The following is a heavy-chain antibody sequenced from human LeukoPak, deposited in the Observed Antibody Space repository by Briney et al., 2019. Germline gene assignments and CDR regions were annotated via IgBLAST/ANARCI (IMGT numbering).Heavy chain of an antibody. J-gene: IGHJ6*02. CDR2: IIPIFGTA. V-gene: IGHV1-69*13. CDR1: GGTFSSYA. D-gene: IGHD2-15*01. Sequence: SVTVSFKASGGTFSSYAISWVRQAPGQGLEWMGGIIPIFGTANYAQKFQGRVTITADESTSTAYMELSSLRSEDTAVYYCASDCSGGSCYYYYGMDVWGQGTTVTVSS. CDR3: ASDCSGGSCYYYYGMDV.